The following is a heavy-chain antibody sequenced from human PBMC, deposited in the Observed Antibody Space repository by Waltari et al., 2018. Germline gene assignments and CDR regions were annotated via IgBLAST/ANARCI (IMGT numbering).Heavy chain of an antibody. V-gene: IGHV1-69*05. J-gene: IGHJ6*03. Sequence: QVLLVQSGADVKKPGASVKVSCKASGGTFSSYAISWVRPAPGQGLEWMGGISPIFGTANYAQKFQGRVTITTDESTSTAYMELSSLRSEDTAVYYCARGSQDSHYYYYYMDVWGKGTTVTVSS. CDR3: ARGSQDSHYYYYYMDV. D-gene: IGHD5-18*01. CDR2: ISPIFGTA. CDR1: GGTFSSYA.